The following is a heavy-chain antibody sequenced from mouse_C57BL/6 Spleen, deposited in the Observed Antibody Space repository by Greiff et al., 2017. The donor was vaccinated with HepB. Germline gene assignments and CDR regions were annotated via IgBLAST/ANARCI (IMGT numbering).Heavy chain of an antibody. Sequence: DVMLVESGGDLVKPGGSLKLSCAASGFTFSSYGMSWVRQTPDKRLEWVATISSGGSYTYYPDSVKGRFTISRDNAKNTLYLQMSSLKSEVTATYYCARELGPFDYWGQGTTLTVPA. CDR2: ISSGGSYT. D-gene: IGHD4-1*01. CDR1: GFTFSSYG. CDR3: ARELGPFDY. J-gene: IGHJ2*01. V-gene: IGHV5-6*02.